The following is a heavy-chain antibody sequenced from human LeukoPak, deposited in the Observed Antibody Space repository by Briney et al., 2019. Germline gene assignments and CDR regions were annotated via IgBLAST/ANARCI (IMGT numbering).Heavy chain of an antibody. J-gene: IGHJ4*02. D-gene: IGHD2/OR15-2a*01. Sequence: SETPSLTCTVSGASISAFHWTRFRQPAGKGREWIGLIYSSGSTLFNPSLKSRVAMSVDLTKNQLSLKLTSVTAADTGMYYCARKDGDYWGRGTLVTVSS. CDR3: ARKDGDY. V-gene: IGHV4-4*07. CDR1: GASISAFH. CDR2: IYSSGST.